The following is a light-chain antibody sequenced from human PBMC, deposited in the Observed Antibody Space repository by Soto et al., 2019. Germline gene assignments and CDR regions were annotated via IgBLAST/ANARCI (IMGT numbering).Light chain of an antibody. CDR1: SSDVGSYNR. CDR3: TSFTTRTTHV. Sequence: QSALTQPPSVSGSPGQSVAVSCTGSSSDVGSYNRVSWYQQPPGAAPKLIIYEVNNRPSGVPRRFSGSKSGNTASLTISGLRAEDEADYYCTSFTTRTTHVFGTGTKLTVL. V-gene: IGLV2-18*02. J-gene: IGLJ1*01. CDR2: EVN.